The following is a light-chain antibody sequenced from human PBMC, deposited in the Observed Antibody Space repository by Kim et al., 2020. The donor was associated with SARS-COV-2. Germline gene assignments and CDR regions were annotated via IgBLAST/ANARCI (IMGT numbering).Light chain of an antibody. CDR1: KLGDAY. Sequence: VSPGQTASSACSGDKLGDAYASWYQQKPGQSPVVVIYQDTKRPSGIPGRFSGSNSGNTATLTISQTQSMDEADYYCQAWDSSTVVFGAGTQLTVL. V-gene: IGLV3-1*01. J-gene: IGLJ2*01. CDR2: QDT. CDR3: QAWDSSTVV.